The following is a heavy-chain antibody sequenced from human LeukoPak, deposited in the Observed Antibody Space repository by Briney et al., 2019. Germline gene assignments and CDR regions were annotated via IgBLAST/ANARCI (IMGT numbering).Heavy chain of an antibody. J-gene: IGHJ6*02. CDR3: ARGDPGRYYYYGMDV. CDR1: GGTFSSYT. Sequence: ASVKVSCKASGGTFSSYTISWVRQAPGQGLEWMGRIIPILGIANYAQKFQGRVTITADKSTSTAYIELSSLRSEDTAVYYCARGDPGRYYYYGMDVWGQGTSVTVSS. V-gene: IGHV1-69*02. CDR2: IIPILGIA.